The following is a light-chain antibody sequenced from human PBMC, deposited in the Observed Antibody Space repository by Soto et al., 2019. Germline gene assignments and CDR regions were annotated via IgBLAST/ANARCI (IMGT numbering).Light chain of an antibody. J-gene: IGKJ1*01. V-gene: IGKV3-20*01. Sequence: EIALTQSPGTLSLSPGERATLSCRASQSVSSSSLAWYQHKRGQAPRLLIHGASSRATGIPDRFSGSGSGTDFTLTISRLEPEDFAVYYCQQYGGSPRTFGQGTKVEVK. CDR3: QQYGGSPRT. CDR2: GAS. CDR1: QSVSSSS.